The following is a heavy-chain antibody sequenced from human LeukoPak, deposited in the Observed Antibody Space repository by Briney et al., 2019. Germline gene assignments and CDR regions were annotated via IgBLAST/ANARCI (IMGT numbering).Heavy chain of an antibody. CDR3: AKVPWGSSWRFDY. CDR2: ISYDGSNK. V-gene: IGHV3-30-3*01. Sequence: GGSLRLSCAASGFTFSSYAMHWVRQAPGKGLEWVAVISYDGSNKYYADSVKGRFTISRDNAKNSLYLQMNSLRAEDTAVYYCAKVPWGSSWRFDYWGQGTLVTVSS. D-gene: IGHD6-13*01. CDR1: GFTFSSYA. J-gene: IGHJ4*02.